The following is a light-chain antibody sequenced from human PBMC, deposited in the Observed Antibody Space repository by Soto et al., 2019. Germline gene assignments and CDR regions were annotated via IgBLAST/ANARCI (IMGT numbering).Light chain of an antibody. CDR2: WTS. CDR3: QQLDSTPWT. J-gene: IGKJ1*01. CDR1: QRVLSTTNNKNY. V-gene: IGKV4-1*01. Sequence: DIVVTQSPDSLAGSLGERDTINCKSSQRVLSTTNNKNYFSWYQQKPGQPPKLLFYWTSTQESVVPDRFSGSGTGTDFTLSISSLQIEDVPVNCCQQLDSTPWTFAQGDRVQIK.